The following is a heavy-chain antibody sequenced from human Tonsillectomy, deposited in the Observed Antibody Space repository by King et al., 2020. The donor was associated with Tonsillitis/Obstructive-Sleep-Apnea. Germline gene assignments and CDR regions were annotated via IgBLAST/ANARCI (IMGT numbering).Heavy chain of an antibody. D-gene: IGHD2-2*01. CDR3: ARHRGYCSSTSCKYNWFDP. CDR1: GGSISSSSYY. J-gene: IGHJ5*02. Sequence: QLQESGPGLVKPSVTLSLTCTVSGGSISSSSYYWGWIRQPPGKGLEWIGSIYYSGSTYHNPSLKSRVTISADTSKNQFSLKLNSVTAADTAVYYCARHRGYCSSTSCKYNWFDPWGQGTLVTVSS. V-gene: IGHV4-39*01. CDR2: IYYSGST.